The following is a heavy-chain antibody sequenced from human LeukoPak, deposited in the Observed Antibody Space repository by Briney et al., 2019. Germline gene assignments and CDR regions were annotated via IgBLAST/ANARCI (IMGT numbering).Heavy chain of an antibody. Sequence: SETLSLTCTVSGGSISSYYWSWIRQPPGKGLEWIGYIYDSGSTNYNPSLKRRCTISVHTCKNQFYLKLSSANAADTAGYYCARSAAMVDYYYYRMDVWGQGTTVSVSS. CDR2: IYDSGST. D-gene: IGHD5-18*01. CDR3: ARSAAMVDYYYYRMDV. CDR1: GGSISSYY. V-gene: IGHV4-59*08. J-gene: IGHJ6*02.